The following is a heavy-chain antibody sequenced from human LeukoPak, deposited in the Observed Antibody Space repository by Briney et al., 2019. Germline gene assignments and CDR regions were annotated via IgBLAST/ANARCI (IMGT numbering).Heavy chain of an antibody. Sequence: GGSLRLSCAASGFTFSSYEMNWVRQAPGKGLEWLSYISSTGGTTFSADSVKGRFTVSRDNAKNSLYLHMNSPRADDTAVYYCATLRRQLVDYWGQGALVTVSS. D-gene: IGHD6-13*01. CDR3: ATLRRQLVDY. CDR1: GFTFSSYE. J-gene: IGHJ4*02. CDR2: ISSTGGTT. V-gene: IGHV3-48*03.